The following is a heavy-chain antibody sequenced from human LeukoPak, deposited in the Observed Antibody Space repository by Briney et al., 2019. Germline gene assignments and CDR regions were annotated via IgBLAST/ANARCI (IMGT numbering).Heavy chain of an antibody. CDR3: ARDYYDSSGYYLSFDY. V-gene: IGHV1-69*01. CDR1: GGTFSSYA. CDR2: IIPIFGTA. J-gene: IGHJ4*02. D-gene: IGHD3-22*01. Sequence: SVKVSCKASGGTFSSYAISWVRQAPGQGLEWMGVIIPIFGTANYAQKFQGRVTITADESTSTAYMELSSLRSEDTAVYYCARDYYDSSGYYLSFDYWGQGTLVTVSS.